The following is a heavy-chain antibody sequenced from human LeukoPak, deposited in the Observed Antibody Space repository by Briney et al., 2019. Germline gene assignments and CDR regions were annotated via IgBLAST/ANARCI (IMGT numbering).Heavy chain of an antibody. V-gene: IGHV3-21*01. CDR1: GFTFRSHG. D-gene: IGHD1-1*01. CDR2: ICGDGITT. CDR3: ARDRNWNDGIDY. Sequence: PGGSLRLSRVASGFTFRSHGMNWVRQAPGEGLEWVSRICGDGITTYYAYSVRGRFTIPRDNAKNSLYLQMNSLRADDTAVYYCARDRNWNDGIDYWGQGTLVTVSS. J-gene: IGHJ4*02.